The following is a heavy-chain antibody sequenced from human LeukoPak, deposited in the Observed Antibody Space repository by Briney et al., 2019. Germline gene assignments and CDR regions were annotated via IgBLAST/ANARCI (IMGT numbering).Heavy chain of an antibody. CDR1: GFSFSNYA. CDR2: INWNGGST. V-gene: IGHV3-20*04. J-gene: IGHJ4*02. CDR3: ARVGGRDSYGWKGYYFDY. Sequence: GGSLRLSCAASGFSFSNYAMSWVRQGPGKGLEWVSGINWNGGSTGYADSVKGRFTISRDNAKNSLYLQMNSLRAEDTALYYCARVGGRDSYGWKGYYFDYWGQGTLVTVSS. D-gene: IGHD5-18*01.